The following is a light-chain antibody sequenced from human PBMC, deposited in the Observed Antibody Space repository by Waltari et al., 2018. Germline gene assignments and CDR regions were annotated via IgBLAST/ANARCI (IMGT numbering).Light chain of an antibody. Sequence: EIVLTQSPATLSLSPGQRATLPCRASQSVSTKLAWYQQKPGQAPRLLIYDASNRATGIPARFSGRGSGTDFTLIISSLDPEDFALYYCQQRSNWPPMYTFGQGTKVEIK. CDR3: QQRSNWPPMYT. J-gene: IGKJ2*01. V-gene: IGKV3-11*01. CDR2: DAS. CDR1: QSVSTK.